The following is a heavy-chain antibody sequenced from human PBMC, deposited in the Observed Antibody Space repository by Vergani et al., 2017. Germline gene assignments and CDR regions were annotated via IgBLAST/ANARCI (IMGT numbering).Heavy chain of an antibody. CDR1: GGTFSSYA. CDR2: IIPIFGTA. CDR3: ASHYDFWTMTGGMDV. D-gene: IGHD3-3*01. J-gene: IGHJ6*02. Sequence: QVQLVQSWAEVKKPGSSVKVSCKASGGTFSSYAISWVRQAPGQGLEWMGRIIPIFGTANYAQKFQGRVTVTADESTSTAYREPSSLRSEDTAVYYCASHYDFWTMTGGMDVWGQGTTVTVSS. V-gene: IGHV1-69*18.